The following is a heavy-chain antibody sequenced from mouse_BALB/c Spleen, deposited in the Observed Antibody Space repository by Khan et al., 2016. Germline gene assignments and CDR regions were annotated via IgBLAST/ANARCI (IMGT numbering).Heavy chain of an antibody. CDR3: ARCHRYDEAMDY. CDR2: ISYSGST. Sequence: EVQLQESGPGLVKPSQSLSLTCTVTGYSITSDYAWNWIRQFPGNKLEWMGYISYSGSTSYNPSLKSRISINRETSKNQFFLQFNSVTTEDTATYYCARCHRYDEAMDYWGQGTSVTVSS. D-gene: IGHD2-14*01. CDR1: GYSITSDYA. V-gene: IGHV3-2*02. J-gene: IGHJ4*01.